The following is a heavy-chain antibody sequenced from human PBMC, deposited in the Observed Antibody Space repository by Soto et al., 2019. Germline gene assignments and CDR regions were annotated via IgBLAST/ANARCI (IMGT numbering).Heavy chain of an antibody. CDR2: IRSKAYGGTT. D-gene: IGHD3-10*01. CDR1: GFTFGDYA. J-gene: IGHJ6*03. CDR3: TRDLNEVRGVIIKTDYYYYMDV. V-gene: IGHV3-49*03. Sequence: GGSLRLSCTASGFTFGDYAMSWFRQAPGKGLEWVGFIRSKAYGGTTEYAASVKGRFTISRDDSKSIAYLQMNSLKTEDTAVYYCTRDLNEVRGVIIKTDYYYYMDVWGKGTTVTVSS.